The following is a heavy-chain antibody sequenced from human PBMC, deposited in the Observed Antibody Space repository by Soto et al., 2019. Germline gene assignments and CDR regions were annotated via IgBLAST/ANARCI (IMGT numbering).Heavy chain of an antibody. D-gene: IGHD1-26*01. CDR3: AKDRPMVVDRGSDPDGYGMDV. Sequence: EVQLLESGGGLVQPGGSLRLSCAASGFTFSSYAMSWVRQAPGKGLEWVSAISGSGGSTYYADSVKGRFTISRDNSKNTLYLQMNSLRAEDTAVYYCAKDRPMVVDRGSDPDGYGMDVWGQGTTVTVSS. V-gene: IGHV3-23*01. CDR2: ISGSGGST. CDR1: GFTFSSYA. J-gene: IGHJ6*02.